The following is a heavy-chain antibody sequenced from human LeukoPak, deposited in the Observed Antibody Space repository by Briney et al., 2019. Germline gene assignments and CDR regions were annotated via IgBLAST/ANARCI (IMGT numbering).Heavy chain of an antibody. CDR3: ARDSYCSGGRCYLLLDY. CDR1: GFTFNSYW. V-gene: IGHV3-7*01. CDR2: INQHGSER. J-gene: IGHJ4*02. Sequence: GGSLRLSCAASGFTFNSYWMSWVRQAPGKGLEWVANINQHGSERYCVDSVKGRFTVSRDNAKNSLFLQMSSLRAGDTAVYYCARDSYCSGGRCYLLLDYWGQGTLVTVSS. D-gene: IGHD2-15*01.